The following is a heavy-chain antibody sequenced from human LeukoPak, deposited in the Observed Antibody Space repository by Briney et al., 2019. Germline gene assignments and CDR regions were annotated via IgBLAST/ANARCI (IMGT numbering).Heavy chain of an antibody. D-gene: IGHD6-19*01. Sequence: GGSLRLSCAASGFTLSGYWMHWVRQAPGEGLVWVSRIDPDGITTNYADSVKGRFTTSRDNARNTLYLQMNSLRAEDAALYYCAKTLSYTSGWVYWGQGTLVTVSS. CDR3: AKTLSYTSGWVY. J-gene: IGHJ4*02. CDR2: IDPDGITT. CDR1: GFTLSGYW. V-gene: IGHV3-74*01.